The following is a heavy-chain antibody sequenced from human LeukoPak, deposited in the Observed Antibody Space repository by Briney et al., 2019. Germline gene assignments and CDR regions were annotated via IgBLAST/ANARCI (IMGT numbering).Heavy chain of an antibody. Sequence: GGSLRLSCAASGFTFSSYSMNWVRQAPGKGLEWVANIKQDGSEKYYVDSVKGRFTISRDNAKNSLYLQMNSLRAEDTAVYYCARDSSSWSFYYYYYVDVWGKGTTVTISS. V-gene: IGHV3-7*01. CDR3: ARDSSSWSFYYYYYVDV. D-gene: IGHD6-13*01. J-gene: IGHJ6*03. CDR1: GFTFSSYS. CDR2: IKQDGSEK.